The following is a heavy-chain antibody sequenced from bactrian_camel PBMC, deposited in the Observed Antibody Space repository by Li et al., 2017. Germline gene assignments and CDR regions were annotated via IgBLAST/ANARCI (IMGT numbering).Heavy chain of an antibody. J-gene: IGHJ4*01. V-gene: IGHV3S31*01. CDR2: IYRAGHTT. Sequence: DVQLVESGGGSVQAGGSLRLSCATSTYVFSGSFCMGWFRQAPGKQREGVAAIYRAGHTTYYAESVKGRFAISQDSAENRLYLQMNSLKPEDTAMYYCAADVRWGCVALRHEYSYWGQGTQVTVS. CDR3: AADVRWGCVALRHEYSY. D-gene: IGHD1*01. CDR1: TYVFSGSF.